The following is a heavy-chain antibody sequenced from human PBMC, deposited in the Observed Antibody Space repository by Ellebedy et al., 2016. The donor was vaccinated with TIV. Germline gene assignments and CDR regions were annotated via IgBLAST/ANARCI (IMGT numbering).Heavy chain of an antibody. Sequence: AASVKVSCKAYDNSFTRFGFTWVRQAPGQGLEWMGWNSAYNGNTKYAQMFQDRFTMTTDTSTKTVYMELRSLRSDDTALYYCARTHYRFGIIDYLDYWGQGTLVTVSS. V-gene: IGHV1-18*04. CDR2: NSAYNGNT. J-gene: IGHJ4*02. D-gene: IGHD3-10*01. CDR1: DNSFTRFG. CDR3: ARTHYRFGIIDYLDY.